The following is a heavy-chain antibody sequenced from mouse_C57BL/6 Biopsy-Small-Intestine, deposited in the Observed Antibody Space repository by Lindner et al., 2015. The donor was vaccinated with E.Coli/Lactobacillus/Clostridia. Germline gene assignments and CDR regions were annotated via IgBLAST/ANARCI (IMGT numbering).Heavy chain of an antibody. CDR1: GFTFSSYA. Sequence: VQLQESGGGLVKPGGSLKLSCAVSGFTFSSYAMSWVRQTPEKRLEWVATISDGGSYIYYSDNVKGRFTISRDNAKNNLYLQMSHLKSEDTAMYYCARSVYYYGSTYWYFDVWGTGTTVTVSS. J-gene: IGHJ1*03. CDR2: ISDGGSYI. V-gene: IGHV5-4*01. D-gene: IGHD1-1*01. CDR3: ARSVYYYGSTYWYFDV.